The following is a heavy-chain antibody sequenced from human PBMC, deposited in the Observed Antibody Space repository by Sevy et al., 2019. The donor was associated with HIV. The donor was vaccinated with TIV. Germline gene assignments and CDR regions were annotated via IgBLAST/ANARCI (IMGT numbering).Heavy chain of an antibody. J-gene: IGHJ4*02. CDR3: AAGDTSMVTDLDY. CDR2: ITGGGDST. CDR1: GFTVSTYA. Sequence: GGSLRLSCAASGFTVSTYAINWVRRAPGEGLEWVSAITGGGDSTYYADSVKGRFTISRDNSKNVVYLQMNSLRAEDTAVYYCAAGDTSMVTDLDYWGQGTLVTVSS. V-gene: IGHV3-23*01. D-gene: IGHD5-18*01.